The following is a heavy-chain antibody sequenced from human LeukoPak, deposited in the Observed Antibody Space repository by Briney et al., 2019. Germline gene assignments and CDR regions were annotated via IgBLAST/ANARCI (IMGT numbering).Heavy chain of an antibody. CDR3: ARQRDRYYFDY. V-gene: IGHV3-66*02. Sequence: GGSLRLSCAASGFTVISNYMSWVRQAPGKGLEWVSVFYSGGSTYYADSVKGRFTISRDNSKNTLYLQMNSLRAEDTAVYYCARQRDRYYFDYWGQGTLVTVSS. CDR2: FYSGGST. J-gene: IGHJ4*02. D-gene: IGHD1-14*01. CDR1: GFTVISNY.